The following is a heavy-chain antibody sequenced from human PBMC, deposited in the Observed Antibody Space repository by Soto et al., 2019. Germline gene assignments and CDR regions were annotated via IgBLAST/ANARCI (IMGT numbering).Heavy chain of an antibody. Sequence: GGSLRLSCAASGFTFSIYAMSWFRQAPGKGLEWVSAISGSGGSTYYADSVKGRFTISRDNSKNTLYLQMNSLRAEDTAVYYCAKDLVTIFGVVNYYYYMDVWGKGTTVTVSS. D-gene: IGHD3-3*01. CDR3: AKDLVTIFGVVNYYYYMDV. CDR1: GFTFSIYA. CDR2: ISGSGGST. J-gene: IGHJ6*03. V-gene: IGHV3-23*01.